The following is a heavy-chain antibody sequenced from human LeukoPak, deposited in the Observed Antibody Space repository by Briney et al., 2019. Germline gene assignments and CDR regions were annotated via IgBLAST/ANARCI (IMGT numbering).Heavy chain of an antibody. Sequence: SETLSLTCTVSGGSISSSSYYWGWIRQPPGKGLEWLGSIYYSGSTYYNPSLKSRVTISVDTSKNQFSLKLSSVTAADTAVYYCARRGDYLNYFDYWGQGTLVTVSS. CDR1: GGSISSSSYY. CDR2: IYYSGST. V-gene: IGHV4-39*01. D-gene: IGHD4-17*01. J-gene: IGHJ4*02. CDR3: ARRGDYLNYFDY.